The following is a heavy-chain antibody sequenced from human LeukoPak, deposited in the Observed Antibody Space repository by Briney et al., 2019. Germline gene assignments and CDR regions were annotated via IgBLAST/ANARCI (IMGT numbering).Heavy chain of an antibody. CDR1: GFTFSSYA. Sequence: GGSLRLSCAASGFTFSSYAMNWARQAPGKGLEWVSSISSSSSYIYYADSVKGRFTISRDNAKNSLYLQMNSLRAEDTAVYYCARDVVPAAMISWAGWFDPWGQGTLVTVSS. V-gene: IGHV3-21*01. J-gene: IGHJ5*02. CDR3: ARDVVPAAMISWAGWFDP. D-gene: IGHD2-2*01. CDR2: ISSSSSYI.